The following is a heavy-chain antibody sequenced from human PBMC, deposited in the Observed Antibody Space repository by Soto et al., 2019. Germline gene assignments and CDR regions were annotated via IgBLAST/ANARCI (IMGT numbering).Heavy chain of an antibody. CDR3: VGMPYTSGLRFDP. J-gene: IGHJ5*02. CDR2: IYQSGVT. Sequence: TLSLTCNMSGDSYSISTYSWSWIRQPPGKALQWIGFIYQSGVTSYNPSLASRVSISLDRSNNQCSLKLKSVTAAETAVYFCVGMPYTSGLRFDPWGPGTLVTVSS. V-gene: IGHV4-30-2*01. D-gene: IGHD6-19*01. CDR1: GDSYSISTYS.